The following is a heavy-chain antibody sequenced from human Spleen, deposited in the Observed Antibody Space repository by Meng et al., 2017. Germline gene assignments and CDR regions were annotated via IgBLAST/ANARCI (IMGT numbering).Heavy chain of an antibody. CDR1: GWSVSDYY. V-gene: IGHV4-34*04. CDR3: ARGPTTRAHDFDY. CDR2: INHSGST. D-gene: IGHD4-11*01. J-gene: IGHJ4*02. Sequence: HLQQWGACLLKPSESLSLPCVVSGWSVSDYYWSWIRLPPGKGMELIWVINHSGSTNNNPSLYSRATITVDTSKNNLPLKLSSVTAADSAVYYCARGPTTRAHDFDYWGQGTLVTVSS.